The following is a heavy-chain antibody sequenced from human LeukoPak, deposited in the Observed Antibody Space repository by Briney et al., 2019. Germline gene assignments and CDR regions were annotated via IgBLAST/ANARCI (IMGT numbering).Heavy chain of an antibody. V-gene: IGHV4-4*07. Sequence: SETLSLTCTVSGGSISSYYWSWIRQPAGKGLEWIGRIYTSGSTNYNPSLKSRVTMSVDTSKNQFSLKLSSVTAADTAVYYCAGKLSSSFNYYYYGMDVWGQGTTVTVSS. CDR1: GGSISSYY. J-gene: IGHJ6*02. D-gene: IGHD6-13*01. CDR2: IYTSGST. CDR3: AGKLSSSFNYYYYGMDV.